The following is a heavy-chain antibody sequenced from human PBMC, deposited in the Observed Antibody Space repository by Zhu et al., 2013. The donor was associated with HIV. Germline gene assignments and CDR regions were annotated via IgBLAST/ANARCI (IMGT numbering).Heavy chain of an antibody. CDR2: INHSGST. V-gene: IGHV4-34*01. D-gene: IGHD3-22*01. J-gene: IGHJ3*02. CDR1: GGSFSGYY. Sequence: VQLQQWGAGLLKPSETLSLTCAVYGGSFSGYYWSWIRQPPGKGLEWIGEINHSGSTNYNPSLKSRVTISVDTSKNQFSLKLSSVTAADTAVYYCARDVLRAGYYYDSSGSDAFDIWGQGTMVTVSS. CDR3: ARDVLRAGYYYDSSGSDAFDI.